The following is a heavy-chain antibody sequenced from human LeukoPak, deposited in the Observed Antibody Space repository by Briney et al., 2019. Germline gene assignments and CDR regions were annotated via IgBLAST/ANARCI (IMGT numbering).Heavy chain of an antibody. D-gene: IGHD1/OR15-1a*01. Sequence: GGSLRLSCAASGVTFSNAWMSWVRQAPGKGLEWVGRIKSKTDGGTTDYAAPVQGRFTISRDDSKNTLYLQMHSLKTEDTAVYYCTTALEQRGGYYGMDVWGKGTTVTVSS. J-gene: IGHJ6*04. CDR3: TTALEQRGGYYGMDV. CDR2: IKSKTDGGTT. V-gene: IGHV3-15*01. CDR1: GVTFSNAW.